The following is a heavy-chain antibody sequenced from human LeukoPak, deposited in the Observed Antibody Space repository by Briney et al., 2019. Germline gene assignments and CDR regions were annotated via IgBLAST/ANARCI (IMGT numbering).Heavy chain of an antibody. V-gene: IGHV3-30*02. CDR3: ARETWAGTYYYYMDV. J-gene: IGHJ6*03. D-gene: IGHD3-10*01. Sequence: GGSLRLSCAASGFTFSSYGMHWVRQAPGKGLEWVAFIRYDGSNKYYGDSVKGRFTISRDNSKNTLYLQMNSLRAEDTAVYYCARETWAGTYYYYMDVWGKGTTVTVSS. CDR2: IRYDGSNK. CDR1: GFTFSSYG.